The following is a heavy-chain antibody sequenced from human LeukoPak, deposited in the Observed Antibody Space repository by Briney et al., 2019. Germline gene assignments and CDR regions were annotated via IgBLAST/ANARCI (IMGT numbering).Heavy chain of an antibody. Sequence: SETLSLTCTVSGGSINNYYWSWIRQPPGKGLEWIGEINHSGSTNYNPSLKSRVTISVDTSKNQFSLKLSSVTAADTAVYYCARAARDGDYVGWFDPWGQGTLVTVSS. CDR2: INHSGST. J-gene: IGHJ5*02. V-gene: IGHV4-34*01. CDR3: ARAARDGDYVGWFDP. D-gene: IGHD4-17*01. CDR1: GGSINNYY.